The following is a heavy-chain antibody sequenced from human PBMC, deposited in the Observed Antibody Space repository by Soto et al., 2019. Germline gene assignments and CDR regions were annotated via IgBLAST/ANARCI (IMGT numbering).Heavy chain of an antibody. J-gene: IGHJ6*03. Sequence: SETLSHTCTVSGGSISSSSYYWGWILQPPGKGLKWIGRIYYSGSTYYNPSLKSRVTISVDTSKNQFSLKLSSVTAADTAVYYCARVPRPDYGDYSDYYYYMDVWGKVTTVTVPS. D-gene: IGHD4-17*01. CDR1: GGSISSSSYY. CDR3: ARVPRPDYGDYSDYYYYMDV. V-gene: IGHV4-39*01. CDR2: IYYSGST.